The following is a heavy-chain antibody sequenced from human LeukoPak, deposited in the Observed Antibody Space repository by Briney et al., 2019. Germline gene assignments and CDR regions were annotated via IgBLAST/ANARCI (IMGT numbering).Heavy chain of an antibody. D-gene: IGHD6-25*01. CDR1: GFTFSSYG. V-gene: IGHV3-21*01. CDR2: IGSSSNYI. CDR3: VRDAASPDF. J-gene: IGHJ4*02. Sequence: NPGGSLRLSCAASGFTFSSYGMHWVRQAPGKGLEWVSSIGSSSNYIYYSDSVKGRFTISRDNANNSLFLQMNSLRVEDTALYYCVRDAASPDFWGQGTLVTVSS.